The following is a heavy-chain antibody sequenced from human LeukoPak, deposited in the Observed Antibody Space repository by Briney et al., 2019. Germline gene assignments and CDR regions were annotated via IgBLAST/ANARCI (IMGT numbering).Heavy chain of an antibody. V-gene: IGHV3-30*02. CDR1: GFTFHAYN. CDR2: IRSDGSTE. D-gene: IGHD3-10*01. Sequence: GESLRLSCTASGFTFHAYNMNWVRQGPGKGLEWVAFIRSDGSTEYYGESVKGRFTISRDNAENSLYLQLNSLRAGDSGVYYCVREGGSGSYSSDWGQGTLVTVSS. J-gene: IGHJ4*02. CDR3: VREGGSGSYSSD.